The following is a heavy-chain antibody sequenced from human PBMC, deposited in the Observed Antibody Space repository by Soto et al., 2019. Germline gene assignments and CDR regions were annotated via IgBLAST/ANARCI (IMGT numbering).Heavy chain of an antibody. CDR2: IYYSGST. CDR3: AREDSSGYYYPYYFDY. Sequence: QVQLQESGPGLVKPSQTLSLTCTVSGGSISSGDYYWSWIRQPPGKGLEWIGYIYYSGSTYYNPSLKSRVTITVYTSKNQFSLKLRSVTAADTAVYYCAREDSSGYYYPYYFDYWGQGTLVPVSS. D-gene: IGHD3-22*01. CDR1: GGSISSGDYY. J-gene: IGHJ4*02. V-gene: IGHV4-30-4*01.